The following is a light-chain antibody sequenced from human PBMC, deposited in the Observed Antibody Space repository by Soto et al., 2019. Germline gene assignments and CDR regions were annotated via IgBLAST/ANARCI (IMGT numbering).Light chain of an antibody. CDR1: QSISSW. Sequence: DIQMSQSPSTLSATAGGRGTITCRASQSISSWLAWYQHKPGKAPKLLIYGASNLDSGVPSRFSGSGSGTEFSLTISNLQPDDCATYYCQQYENYWTFGQGTKVDIK. CDR2: GAS. V-gene: IGKV1-5*01. J-gene: IGKJ1*01. CDR3: QQYENYWT.